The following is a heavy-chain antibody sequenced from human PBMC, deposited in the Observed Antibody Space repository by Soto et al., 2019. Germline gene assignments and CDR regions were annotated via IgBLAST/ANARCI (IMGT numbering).Heavy chain of an antibody. Sequence: SETLSLTCTVSGGSISPYFWSWIRQPPGKGLEWIGNIHYSGRTDYNPSLKSRVTISVDRSKNQFSLKLSSVTAADTAVYYCATAPGPYWGQGTLVTVSS. CDR3: ATAPGPY. D-gene: IGHD2-21*02. V-gene: IGHV4-59*12. CDR1: GGSISPYF. J-gene: IGHJ4*02. CDR2: IHYSGRT.